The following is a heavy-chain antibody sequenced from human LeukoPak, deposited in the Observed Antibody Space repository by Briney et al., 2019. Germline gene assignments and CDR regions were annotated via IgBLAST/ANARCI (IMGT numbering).Heavy chain of an antibody. D-gene: IGHD6-13*01. CDR1: GYTFTGYY. Sequence: GASVKVSCKASGYTFTGYYMHWVRQAPGQGLEWMGWINPNSGGTNYAQKFQGRVTMTRDTSISTAYMELSRLRSDDTAVYYCARVVHSSSWYGSHRYYYYMDVWGKGTTVTVSS. V-gene: IGHV1-2*02. CDR2: INPNSGGT. CDR3: ARVVHSSSWYGSHRYYYYMDV. J-gene: IGHJ6*03.